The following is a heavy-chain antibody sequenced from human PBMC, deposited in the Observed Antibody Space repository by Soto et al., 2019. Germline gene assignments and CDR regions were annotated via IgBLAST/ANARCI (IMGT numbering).Heavy chain of an antibody. Sequence: QVQLQESGPGLVKPSQTLSLTCTVSGGSISSGGYYWSWIRQHPGKGLEWIGYIYYSGSTYYNPSLKSRVTISVDTSKNPFSQKLSSVTAADTAVYYCAGWDYPNDAFDIWGQGTMVTVSS. CDR1: GGSISSGGYY. CDR2: IYYSGST. CDR3: AGWDYPNDAFDI. J-gene: IGHJ3*02. D-gene: IGHD6-19*01. V-gene: IGHV4-31*03.